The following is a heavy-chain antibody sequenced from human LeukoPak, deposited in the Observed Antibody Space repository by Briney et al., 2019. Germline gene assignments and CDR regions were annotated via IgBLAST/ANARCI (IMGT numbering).Heavy chain of an antibody. CDR3: ARVLEYCGGDCSPYYFDY. CDR1: GYTFTSYG. D-gene: IGHD2-21*02. V-gene: IGHV1-18*01. J-gene: IGHJ4*02. CDR2: ISAYNGNT. Sequence: ASVKVSCKASGYTFTSYGISWVRQAPGQGLEWMGWISAYNGNTNYAQKLQGRVTMTTDTSTSTAYMELRSLRSDDTAVYYCARVLEYCGGDCSPYYFDYWGQGTLVTVSS.